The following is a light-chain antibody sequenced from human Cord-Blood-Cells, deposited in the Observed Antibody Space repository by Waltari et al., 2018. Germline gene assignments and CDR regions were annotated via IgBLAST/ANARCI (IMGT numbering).Light chain of an antibody. J-gene: IGKJ1*01. CDR2: AAS. V-gene: IGKV1-39*01. CDR3: QQSYSTPWT. Sequence: DIQITHLPSPILAPVEDKVTITCRASQSIASYLNWYQQKPGKAPKLLIYAASSLQSGVPSRFSGSGSGTDFTLTISSLQPEDFATYYCQQSYSTPWTFGQGTKVEIK. CDR1: QSIASY.